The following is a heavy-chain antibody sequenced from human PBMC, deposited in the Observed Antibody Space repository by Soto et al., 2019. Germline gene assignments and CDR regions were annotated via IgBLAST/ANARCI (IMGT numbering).Heavy chain of an antibody. CDR1: GGSFSSEYSH. J-gene: IGHJ6*02. Sequence: QVQLQQSGPGLVKPSQTLSLTCTVSGGSFSSEYSHWTGIRHPPGKGLEWIGYIHYSGSIIYNPSFKSRVTISVDTSKNQFSLQLSSVTAADTAMYFCAREDDGGDRDYYGLDVWGQGTTVTVSS. CDR2: IHYSGSI. V-gene: IGHV4-30-4*08. CDR3: AREDDGGDRDYYGLDV. D-gene: IGHD2-21*02.